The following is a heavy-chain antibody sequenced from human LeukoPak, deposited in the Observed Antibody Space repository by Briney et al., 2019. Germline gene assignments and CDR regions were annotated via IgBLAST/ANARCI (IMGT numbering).Heavy chain of an antibody. V-gene: IGHV1-69*05. CDR2: IIPIFGTA. J-gene: IGHJ4*02. Sequence: ASVKVSCKASGGTFSSYAISWVRQAPGQGLEWMGGIIPIFGTANYAQKFQGRVTITRNTSISTAYMELSSLRSEDTAVYYCARRGIAARVLDYWGQGTLVTVSS. CDR3: ARRGIAARVLDY. CDR1: GGTFSSYA. D-gene: IGHD6-6*01.